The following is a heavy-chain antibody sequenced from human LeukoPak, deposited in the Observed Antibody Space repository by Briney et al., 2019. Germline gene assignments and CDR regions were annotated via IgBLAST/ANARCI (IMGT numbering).Heavy chain of an antibody. D-gene: IGHD3-16*02. CDR3: ARYLDYVWGSYRD. CDR1: GGSFSGYY. V-gene: IGHV4-34*01. J-gene: IGHJ4*02. Sequence: PSETLSLTCAVYGGSFSGYYWSWIRQPPGKGLEWIGEINHSGSTNYNPSLKSRVTISVDTSKNQFSLKLSSVTAADTAVYYCARYLDYVWGSYRDWGQGTLVTVSS. CDR2: INHSGST.